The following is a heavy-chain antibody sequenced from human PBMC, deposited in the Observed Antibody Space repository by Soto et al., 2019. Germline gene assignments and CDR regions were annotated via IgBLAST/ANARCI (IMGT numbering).Heavy chain of an antibody. J-gene: IGHJ4*02. D-gene: IGHD3-9*01. CDR3: ARTTSFDRLLLTPGLYPYYFDY. V-gene: IGHV4-34*01. Sequence: SETLSLTCAVYGGSFSGYYWSWIRQPPGKGLEWIGEINHSGSTNYNPSLKSRVTISVDTSKNQFSLKLSSVTAADTAVYYCARTTSFDRLLLTPGLYPYYFDYWGQGTLVTVSS. CDR2: INHSGST. CDR1: GGSFSGYY.